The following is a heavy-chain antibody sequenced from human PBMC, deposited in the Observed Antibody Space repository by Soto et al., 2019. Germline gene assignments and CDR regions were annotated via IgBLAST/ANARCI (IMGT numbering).Heavy chain of an antibody. CDR2: IWYDGSNK. V-gene: IGHV3-33*01. D-gene: IGHD7-27*01. Sequence: GGSLRLSCAASGFTFSSYGMHWVRQAPGKGLEWVAVIWYDGSNKYYADSVKGRFTISRDNSKNTLYLQMNSLRAEDTAVYYCARESENWAIFDYWGQGTLVTVSS. J-gene: IGHJ4*02. CDR3: ARESENWAIFDY. CDR1: GFTFSSYG.